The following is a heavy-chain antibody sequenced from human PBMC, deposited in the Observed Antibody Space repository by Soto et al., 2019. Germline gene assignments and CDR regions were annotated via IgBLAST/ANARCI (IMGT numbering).Heavy chain of an antibody. V-gene: IGHV3-30*03. CDR3: ATKVRVTNYLYYGMDV. CDR1: GFTFNTSG. Sequence: QVHLVESGGGVVQPGRALRLSCAASGFTFNTSGMHWVRQAPGKGLEWVAVIAFDGSQEFYGDSVRGRFTISRDNSKNTLFLQMKGLTPEDTAVYYCATKVRVTNYLYYGMDVWGQGTKVTVSS. D-gene: IGHD2-21*02. J-gene: IGHJ6*02. CDR2: IAFDGSQE.